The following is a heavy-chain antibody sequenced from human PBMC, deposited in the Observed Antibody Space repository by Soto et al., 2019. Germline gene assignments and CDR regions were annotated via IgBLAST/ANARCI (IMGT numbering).Heavy chain of an antibody. J-gene: IGHJ3*02. Sequence: SQTLSLTCAISGDSVSSNSAAWNWIRQSPSRGLEWLGRTYYRSKWYNDYAVSVKSRITINPDTSKNQFSLQLNSVTPEDTAVYYCARDRELILGIAACQSFRDAFDIWGQGTMVTVSS. D-gene: IGHD6-6*01. CDR2: TYYRSKWYN. CDR3: ARDRELILGIAACQSFRDAFDI. CDR1: GDSVSSNSAA. V-gene: IGHV6-1*01.